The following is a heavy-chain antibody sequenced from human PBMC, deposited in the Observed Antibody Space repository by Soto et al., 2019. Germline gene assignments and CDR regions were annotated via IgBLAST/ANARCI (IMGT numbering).Heavy chain of an antibody. CDR1: GFPFGSYG. D-gene: IGHD5-18*01. Sequence: LRLSCVASGFPFGSYGMHLVRQAPGKGREWVVVIRDDGNNKKYADSVKGRFTISRDNSKNTLYLQINSPIAEEKAVYYCARELHTTIAAALEYWGQGTSVTLSS. V-gene: IGHV3-33*01. CDR3: ARELHTTIAAALEY. CDR2: IRDDGNNK. J-gene: IGHJ4*02.